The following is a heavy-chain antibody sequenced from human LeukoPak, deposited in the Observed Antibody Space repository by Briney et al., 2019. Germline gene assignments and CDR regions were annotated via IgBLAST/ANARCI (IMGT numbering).Heavy chain of an antibody. CDR2: INPNSGGT. CDR1: GYNFTGYY. CDR3: ARLDITIIPY. J-gene: IGHJ4*02. V-gene: IGHV1-2*02. Sequence: ASVKVSCKASGYNFTGYYMHWVRQAPGQGLEWLGWINPNSGGTNYAQKFQGRITMTRDTSITTAYMELSSLTSDDTAVYYCARLDITIIPYWGQGTLVTVSS. D-gene: IGHD3-22*01.